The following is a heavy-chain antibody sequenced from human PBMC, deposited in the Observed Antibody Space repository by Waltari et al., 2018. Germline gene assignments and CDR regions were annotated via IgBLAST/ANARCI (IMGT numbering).Heavy chain of an antibody. J-gene: IGHJ4*02. CDR3: ARHRYYGSGSYLYFDY. CDR1: GRSISTDAYP. V-gene: IGHV4-39*01. CDR2: LYSSPRSYHSGST. D-gene: IGHD3-10*01. Sequence: QLHLQESGPGLVKPSETLSLPCTVSGRSISTDAYPWGWIRQPPGHGLGWIGSLYSSPRSYHSGSTYYNPSLKSRVTISVDTSKNQFSLKLSSVTAADTAVYYCARHRYYGSGSYLYFDYWGQGTLVTVSS.